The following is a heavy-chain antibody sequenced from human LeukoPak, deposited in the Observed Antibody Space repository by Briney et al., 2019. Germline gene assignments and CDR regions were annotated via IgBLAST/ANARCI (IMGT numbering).Heavy chain of an antibody. CDR2: TSSDGSNK. D-gene: IGHD3-22*01. V-gene: IGHV3-30*06. Sequence: GRSLRLSCAASGFTFSDYGMHWVRLAPGKGLEWVGVTSSDGSNKFYADSVKGRFTVSRENSKNTLYLQMNSLRAEDTAVYYCARDNDPDYSSSPGWFDLWGQGTLVTVSS. CDR1: GFTFSDYG. J-gene: IGHJ5*02. CDR3: ARDNDPDYSSSPGWFDL.